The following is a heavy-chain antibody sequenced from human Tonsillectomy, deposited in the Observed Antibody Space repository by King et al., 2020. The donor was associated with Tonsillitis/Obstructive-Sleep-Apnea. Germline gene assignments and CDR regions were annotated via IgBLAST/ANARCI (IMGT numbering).Heavy chain of an antibody. J-gene: IGHJ1*01. V-gene: IGHV1-46*01. CDR3: ARARVVVVPAATQYFQH. CDR2: INPSGGST. CDR1: GYTFTSYY. D-gene: IGHD2-2*01. Sequence: VQLVESGAEVKKPGASVKVSCKASGYTFTSYYMHWVRQAPGQGLEWMGIINPSGGSTSYAQKFQGRVTMTRETSTSTVYMELSSLRSEDTAVYYCARARVVVVPAATQYFQHWGQGTLVTVSS.